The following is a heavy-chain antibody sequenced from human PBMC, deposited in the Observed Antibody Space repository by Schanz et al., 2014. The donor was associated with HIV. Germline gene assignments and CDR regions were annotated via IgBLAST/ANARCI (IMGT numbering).Heavy chain of an antibody. CDR1: GFTFSSYS. CDR3: AKAKSPWTFYYYGMDV. Sequence: EVQLVESGGRLVQPGGSLRLSCVASGFTFSSYSMNWVRQAPGKGLEWVSYISISSTTIYYADSVKGRFTISRDNAKNSLFLQMNSLRAEDTALYYCAKAKSPWTFYYYGMDVWGQGTTVTVSS. J-gene: IGHJ6*02. CDR2: ISISSTTI. V-gene: IGHV3-48*04.